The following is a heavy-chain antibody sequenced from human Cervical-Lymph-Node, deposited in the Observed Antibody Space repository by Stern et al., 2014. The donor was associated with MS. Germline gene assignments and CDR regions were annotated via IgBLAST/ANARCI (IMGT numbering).Heavy chain of an antibody. CDR1: GSTVNSNY. D-gene: IGHD5-24*01. V-gene: IGHV3-66*01. CDR2: FYSGIST. CDR3: TREMAARRLDP. J-gene: IGHJ5*02. Sequence: VQLVESGGTLVQPGGSLRLSCAASGSTVNSNYMTWVRQAPGKGLEWVSIFYSGISTYYAESVKGRFSSSIDNSKNTLFLHMNNLRVEDTAMYYCTREMAARRLDPWGQGTLVIVSA.